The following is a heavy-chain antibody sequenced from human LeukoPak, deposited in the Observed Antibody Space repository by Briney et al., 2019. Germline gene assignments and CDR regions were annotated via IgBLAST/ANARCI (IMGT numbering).Heavy chain of an antibody. CDR3: ARGLVLATDDGFDI. V-gene: IGHV4-59*01. Sequence: KPSETLSLTCTVSGGSIRSYFWSWLRQPPGKGLEWIGYIWDTEITDYNPSLKSRVTISLDTSKNHFSLKLRSVTAADTALYFCARGLVLATDDGFDIWGQGTLVTVSS. J-gene: IGHJ3*02. D-gene: IGHD5-12*01. CDR1: GGSIRSYF. CDR2: IWDTEIT.